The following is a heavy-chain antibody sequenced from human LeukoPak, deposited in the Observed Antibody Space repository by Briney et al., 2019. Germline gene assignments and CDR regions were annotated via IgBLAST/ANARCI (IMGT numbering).Heavy chain of an antibody. CDR2: ISGGGETT. J-gene: IGHJ4*02. V-gene: IGHV3-23*01. CDR3: ATDYADYVGYFFFDY. Sequence: GGSLRLSCAASGFTINNYAMNWVRQAPGKGLEWVSSISGGGETTYYADSAKGRFTISRDNSPNTLYLQMNSLRAEDTAVYYCATDYADYVGYFFFDYWGQGTLVTVSS. CDR1: GFTINNYA. D-gene: IGHD4-17*01.